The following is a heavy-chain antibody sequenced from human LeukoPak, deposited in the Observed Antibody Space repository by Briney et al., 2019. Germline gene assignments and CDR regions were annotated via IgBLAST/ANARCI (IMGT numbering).Heavy chain of an antibody. CDR3: AKDRRGPSWFDP. Sequence: PGGSLRLSCAASGFTFRTYAMSWVRQAPGKGLEWVAAIGDKGIDTKYADSVKGRFTISRDNSKNTLYLQMNSLRAEDTAVYYCAKDRRGPSWFDPWGQGTLVTVSS. V-gene: IGHV3-23*01. J-gene: IGHJ5*02. CDR1: GFTFRTYA. CDR2: IGDKGIDT.